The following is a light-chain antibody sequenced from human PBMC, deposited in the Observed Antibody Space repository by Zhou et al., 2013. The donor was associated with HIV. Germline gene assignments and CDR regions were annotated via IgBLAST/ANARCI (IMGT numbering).Light chain of an antibody. CDR3: QEYGGPPRLT. Sequence: EIVLTQSPATLSLSPGDRATLSCRASQSVTTYVAWYQQKAGQGPRLLIFDASNRATGIPARFSGSGSGTDFTLTIDRLEPEDFAVYYCQEYGGPPRLTFGGGTKVEMK. V-gene: IGKV3-11*01. CDR2: DAS. CDR1: QSVTTY. J-gene: IGKJ4*01.